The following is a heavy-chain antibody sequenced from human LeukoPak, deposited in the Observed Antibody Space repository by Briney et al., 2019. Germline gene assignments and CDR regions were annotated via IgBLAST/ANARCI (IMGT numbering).Heavy chain of an antibody. D-gene: IGHD3-9*01. CDR2: INQDGSEK. V-gene: IGHV3-7*01. Sequence: GGSLRLSCAASGFTFSSHWMSWVRQAPGKGLERVANINQDGSEKYYVDSVKGRFIISRDNAKNSLYLQMNSLRAEDTAVYYCARDGFDEGLYFDYWGQGNLVTASS. J-gene: IGHJ4*02. CDR3: ARDGFDEGLYFDY. CDR1: GFTFSSHW.